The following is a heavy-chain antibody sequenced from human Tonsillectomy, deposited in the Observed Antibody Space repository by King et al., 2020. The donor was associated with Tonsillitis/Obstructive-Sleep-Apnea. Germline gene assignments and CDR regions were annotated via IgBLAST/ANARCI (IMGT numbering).Heavy chain of an antibody. CDR1: GGSFSGYY. CDR2: INHSGST. V-gene: IGHV4-34*01. D-gene: IGHD3-22*01. J-gene: IGHJ4*02. CDR3: ARHDYFDSSGYREGYFDY. Sequence: VQLQQWGAGLLKPSETLSLTCAVYGGSFSGYYWSWIRQPPGKGLEWIGEINHSGSTNYNPSLKSRVTISVDTSKNHFSLKLSSVTAADTAVYYCARHDYFDSSGYREGYFDYWGQGTLVTVSS.